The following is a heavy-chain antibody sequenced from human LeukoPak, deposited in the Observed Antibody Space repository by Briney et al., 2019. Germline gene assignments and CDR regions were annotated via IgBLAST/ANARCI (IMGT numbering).Heavy chain of an antibody. J-gene: IGHJ6*04. CDR2: IRSKAYRGTT. CDR1: GFTFGDHA. V-gene: IGHV3-49*04. CDR3: THPAYYYNVDV. D-gene: IGHD6-25*01. Sequence: GRSLRLSCRAYGFTFGDHAMSWVRQAPGKGLEWVGFIRSKAYRGTTEYAASVKGRFTISRDDSISIAYLQMNSLKTEDTALYYCTHPAYYYNVDVWGKGTTVTVSS.